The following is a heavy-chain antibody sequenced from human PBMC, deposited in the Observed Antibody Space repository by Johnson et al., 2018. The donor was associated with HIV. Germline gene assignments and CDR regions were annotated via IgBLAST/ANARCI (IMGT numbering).Heavy chain of an antibody. CDR2: IWYDGSNK. V-gene: IGHV3-33*01. Sequence: QVQLVESGGGVVQPGRSLRLSCAASGFTFSDYGMHWVRQAPGKGLAWVAVIWYDGSNKNYVDSVKGRFTISRDNSKNTLYLQMNSLRAEDTAVYYCARALEVGATTANEAFDIWGQGTMVTVSS. D-gene: IGHD1-26*01. CDR1: GFTFSDYG. J-gene: IGHJ3*02. CDR3: ARALEVGATTANEAFDI.